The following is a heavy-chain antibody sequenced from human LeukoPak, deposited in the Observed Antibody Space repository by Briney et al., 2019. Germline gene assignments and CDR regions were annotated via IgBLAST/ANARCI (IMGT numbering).Heavy chain of an antibody. CDR2: IYPDDSDT. CDR3: ARIGDGLFDY. D-gene: IGHD3-16*01. CDR1: GYSFTNYW. V-gene: IGHV5-51*01. Sequence: GESLKISCKGSGYSFTNYWIGWVRQMPGKGLEWMGIIYPDDSDTRPSPTFQGQVTISADKSTSTAYMELSSLRSEDTAVYYCARIGDGLFDYWGQGTLVTVSS. J-gene: IGHJ4*02.